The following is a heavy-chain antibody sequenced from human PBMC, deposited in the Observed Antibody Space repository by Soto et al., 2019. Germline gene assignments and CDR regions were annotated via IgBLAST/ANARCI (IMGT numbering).Heavy chain of an antibody. V-gene: IGHV5-51*01. D-gene: IGHD5-18*01. CDR2: IYPSDSDT. CDR3: ARQVDTAMVYYYYGMDV. J-gene: IGHJ6*02. Sequence: GESLKISCKGSGYSFTSYWIGWVRQMPGKGLEWMGIIYPSDSDTKYSPSFQGQVTISADKSISTAYLQWSSLKASDTAMYYCARQVDTAMVYYYYGMDVWGQGTTVTVSS. CDR1: GYSFTSYW.